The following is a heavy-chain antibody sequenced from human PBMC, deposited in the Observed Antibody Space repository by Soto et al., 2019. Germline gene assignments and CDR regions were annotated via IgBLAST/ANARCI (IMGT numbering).Heavy chain of an antibody. V-gene: IGHV6-1*01. D-gene: IGHD3-22*01. CDR1: GDSVSSNSAA. J-gene: IGHJ4*01. Sequence: SHTLSLTCVISGDSVSSNSAALNWIRQSPSRGLEWLGRTFHRSKWYYHYAVSVESRITLNPDTSKNQFSLQLTSVTPEDTAVYYCTREHGSGFSDYWGQGILVTVSS. CDR2: TFHRSKWYY. CDR3: TREHGSGFSDY.